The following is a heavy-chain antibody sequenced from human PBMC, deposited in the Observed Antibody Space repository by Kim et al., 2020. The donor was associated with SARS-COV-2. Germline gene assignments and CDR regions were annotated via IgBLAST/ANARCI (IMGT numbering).Heavy chain of an antibody. Sequence: SVKVSCKASGGTFSSYAISWVRQAPGQGLEWMGRIIPILGIANYAQKFQGRVTITADKSTSTAYMELSSLRSEDTAVYYCARDHPDDIVVVPAATPLDYWGQGTLVTVSS. CDR2: IIPILGIA. CDR3: ARDHPDDIVVVPAATPLDY. J-gene: IGHJ4*02. D-gene: IGHD2-2*01. CDR1: GGTFSSYA. V-gene: IGHV1-69*04.